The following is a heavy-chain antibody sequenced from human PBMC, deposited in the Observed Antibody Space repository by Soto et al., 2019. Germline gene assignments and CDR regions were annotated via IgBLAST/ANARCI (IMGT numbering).Heavy chain of an antibody. CDR2: AYPSGIA. Sequence: SETLSLTCNVSGGPITTASYSWSWLRQSPGKGLGCLGYAYPSGIAFYNPTLASRVAMSVNSSQNQFSLQVAPVTAADTAVYYCASSITAAGTFLFDHCGRGTLVTVSS. V-gene: IGHV4-30-2*06. D-gene: IGHD6-13*01. CDR1: GGPITTASYS. J-gene: IGHJ4*02. CDR3: ASSITAAGTFLFDH.